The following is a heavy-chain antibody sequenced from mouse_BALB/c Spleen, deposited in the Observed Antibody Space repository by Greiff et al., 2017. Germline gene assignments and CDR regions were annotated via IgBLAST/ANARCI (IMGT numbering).Heavy chain of an antibody. CDR3: ARGGNYYFDY. CDR2: IRNKANGYTT. D-gene: IGHD2-1*01. Sequence: EVNVVESGGGLVQPGGSLRLSCATSGFTFTDYYMSWVRQPPGKALEWLGFIRNKANGYTTEYSASVKGRFTISRDNSQSILYLQMNTLRAEDSATYYCARGGNYYFDYWGQGTTLTVSS. CDR1: GFTFTDYY. V-gene: IGHV7-3*02. J-gene: IGHJ2*01.